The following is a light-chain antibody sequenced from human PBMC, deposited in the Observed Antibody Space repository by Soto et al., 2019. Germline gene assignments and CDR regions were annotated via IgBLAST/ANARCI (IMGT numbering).Light chain of an antibody. CDR1: QGFSSW. V-gene: IGKV1D-12*01. Sequence: QMTRSPSSVSASLGDKVPITRRASQGFSSWLGWYQQKPGKAPKLLIYAASSLQSGVPSRFSGSGSGTDFTLTISSLQPEDFATYYCQQANSFPFTFGGGTKVEIK. CDR3: QQANSFPFT. J-gene: IGKJ4*01. CDR2: AAS.